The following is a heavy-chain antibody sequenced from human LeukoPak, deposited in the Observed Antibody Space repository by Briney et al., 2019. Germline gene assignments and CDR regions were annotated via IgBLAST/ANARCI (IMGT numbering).Heavy chain of an antibody. D-gene: IGHD3-10*01. J-gene: IGHJ4*02. CDR3: ARGTIRVGFGELSY. V-gene: IGHV3-66*01. Sequence: GGSLRLSCAASGFTVSSNYMSWVRQAPGKGLEWVSVIYSGGSTYYADSVKGRFTISRDNSKNTLYLQMNSLRAEDTAVYYCARGTIRVGFGELSYWGQGTLVTVSS. CDR2: IYSGGST. CDR1: GFTVSSNY.